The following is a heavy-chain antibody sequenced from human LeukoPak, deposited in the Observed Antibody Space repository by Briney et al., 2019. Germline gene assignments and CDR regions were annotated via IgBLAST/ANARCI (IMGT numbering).Heavy chain of an antibody. CDR2: IIPILGIA. V-gene: IGHV1-69*04. D-gene: IGHD6-19*01. Sequence: ASVKVSCKASGGTFSSYAISWVRQAPGQGLEWMGRIIPILGIANYAQKFQGRVTITADKSTSTAYMELSSLRSEDTAVYYCARDRIAVAGISSRRFDYWGQGTLVTVSS. J-gene: IGHJ4*02. CDR3: ARDRIAVAGISSRRFDY. CDR1: GGTFSSYA.